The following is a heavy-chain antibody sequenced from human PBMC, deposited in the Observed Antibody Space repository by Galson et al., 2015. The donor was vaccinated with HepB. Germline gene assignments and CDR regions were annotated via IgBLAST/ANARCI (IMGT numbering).Heavy chain of an antibody. CDR1: GYTLTELS. J-gene: IGHJ4*02. D-gene: IGHD3-10*01. CDR3: ATELLFLARASGSMVDY. CDR2: FDPEDGET. Sequence: SVKVSCKVSGYTLTELSMHWVRQAPGKGLEWMGGFDPEDGETIYAQKFQGRVTMTEDTSTDTAYMELSSLRSEDTAVYYCATELLFLARASGSMVDYWGQGTLVTVSS. V-gene: IGHV1-24*01.